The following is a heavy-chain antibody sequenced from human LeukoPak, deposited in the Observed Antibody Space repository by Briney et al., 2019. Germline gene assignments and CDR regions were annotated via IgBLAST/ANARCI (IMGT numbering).Heavy chain of an antibody. Sequence: ASETLSLTCTVSGGSISSSSYSWGWIRQPPGKGLEWIGSIYYSGSTYYNPSLKSRVTISVDTSKNQFSLKLSSVTAADTAVYYCAVSSGWYGSSGAFDIWGQGTMVTVSS. D-gene: IGHD6-19*01. CDR1: GGSISSSSYS. CDR3: AVSSGWYGSSGAFDI. CDR2: IYYSGST. V-gene: IGHV4-39*01. J-gene: IGHJ3*02.